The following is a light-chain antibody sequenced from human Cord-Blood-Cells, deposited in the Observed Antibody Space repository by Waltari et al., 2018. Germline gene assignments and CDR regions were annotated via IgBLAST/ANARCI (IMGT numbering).Light chain of an antibody. CDR1: QIISSY. CDR3: QQSYSTPRT. J-gene: IGKJ4*01. V-gene: IGKV1-39*01. Sequence: MQMTQTPSSLPASVGDRVTITCRASQIISSYLNWYQQKPGKAPKLLIYAASSLQSGVPSRFSGSGSGTDFTLTISSLQPEDFATYYCQQSYSTPRTFGGGTKVEIK. CDR2: AAS.